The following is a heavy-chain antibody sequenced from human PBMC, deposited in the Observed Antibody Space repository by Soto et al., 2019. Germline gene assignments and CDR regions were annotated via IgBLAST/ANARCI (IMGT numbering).Heavy chain of an antibody. V-gene: IGHV4-31*03. CDR1: SASVSSGAYY. J-gene: IGHJ5*02. D-gene: IGHD5-18*01. Sequence: PSETLSLTCTVSSASVSSGAYYWGWVRRRPGRGLEWIGYIYESGYTYSNASLKSRLTMSLDRSNNQFSLGLTSVTAADTAVYYCVRALRHTAMVYPWFDPWRQGTLVTVSS. CDR3: VRALRHTAMVYPWFDP. CDR2: IYESGYT.